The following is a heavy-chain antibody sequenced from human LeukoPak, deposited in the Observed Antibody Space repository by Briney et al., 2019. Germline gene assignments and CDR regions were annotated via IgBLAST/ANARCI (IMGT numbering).Heavy chain of an antibody. CDR1: GFTFITYA. CDR3: AKDRSYYDSSGYIYYFDY. V-gene: IGHV3-23*01. Sequence: GGSLRLSCAASGFTFITYAMTWVRQAPGKGLQWVSGISGSGVSTYYADSVKGRFTISRDNSKNTLYLQMNSLRAEDTAVYYCAKDRSYYDSSGYIYYFDYWGQGTLVTVSS. D-gene: IGHD3-22*01. J-gene: IGHJ4*02. CDR2: ISGSGVST.